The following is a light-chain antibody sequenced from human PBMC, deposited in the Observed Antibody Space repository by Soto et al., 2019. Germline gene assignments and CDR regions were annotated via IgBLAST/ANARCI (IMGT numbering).Light chain of an antibody. CDR1: QSISTY. V-gene: IGKV1-5*03. Sequence: DIQMTQSPSTLSASVGDRVSITCRASQSISTYLAWYQQKPGRAPQALIYRASSLESGVPSRFSGSGSGTAFTLTITTLLPVDFATYYCQQYNDYPYTFGQGTKLDIK. CDR2: RAS. J-gene: IGKJ2*01. CDR3: QQYNDYPYT.